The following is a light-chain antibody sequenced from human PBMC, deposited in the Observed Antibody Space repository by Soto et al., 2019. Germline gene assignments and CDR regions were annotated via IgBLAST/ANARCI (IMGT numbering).Light chain of an antibody. CDR2: GAS. V-gene: IGKV3-20*01. Sequence: DILLTQSPGTLSLSPGERATLSCGASQSVRSTSLAWYQQKPGQAPRLLMYGASSRATGIPDKFSGGGSGTDFTLTISRLETEDFAVYYCQHYGSSHTITFGHGTRLEIK. J-gene: IGKJ5*01. CDR1: QSVRSTS. CDR3: QHYGSSHTIT.